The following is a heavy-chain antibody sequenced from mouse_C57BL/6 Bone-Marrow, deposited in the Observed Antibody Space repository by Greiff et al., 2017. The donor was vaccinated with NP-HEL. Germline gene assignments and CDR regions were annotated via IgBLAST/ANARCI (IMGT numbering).Heavy chain of an antibody. V-gene: IGHV2-6*01. Sequence: VQGVESGPGLVAPSQSLSITCTVSGFSLTSYGVDWVRQSPGKGLEWLGVIWGVGSTNYNSALKSRLSISKDNSKSQVFLKMNKLQTDDTTMYYCATLTGTDYAMDYWGQGTSVTVSS. D-gene: IGHD4-1*01. CDR3: ATLTGTDYAMDY. CDR1: GFSLTSYG. CDR2: IWGVGST. J-gene: IGHJ4*01.